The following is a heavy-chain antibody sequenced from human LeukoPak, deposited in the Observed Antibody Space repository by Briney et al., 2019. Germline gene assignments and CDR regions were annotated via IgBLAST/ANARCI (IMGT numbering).Heavy chain of an antibody. V-gene: IGHV5-51*01. D-gene: IGHD3-10*01. CDR1: GYSFTSYR. CDR2: IYPGDSDT. CDR3: ARLVGLNPRSNWSDP. Sequence: GESLKISCKGSGYSFTSYRIGWVRQMPGKGLEWMGIIYPGDSDTGYSPSFQGRVTISADKSISTAYLQWSSLKASDTAMYYCARLVGLNPRSNWSDPWGQGTLVTVSS. J-gene: IGHJ5*02.